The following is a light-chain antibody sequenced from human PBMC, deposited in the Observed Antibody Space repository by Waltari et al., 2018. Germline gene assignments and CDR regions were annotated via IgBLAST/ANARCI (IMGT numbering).Light chain of an antibody. V-gene: IGKV1-39*01. CDR2: ETS. CDR1: QHISNY. CDR3: LQSYRIPVT. J-gene: IGKJ1*01. Sequence: DIQMTQSPSSLSASVGDRVTITCQASQHISNYLNWYLQRPGKAPELLIFETSSLSGGVPSRFSGSGSGTQFTLTISTLQPEDSATYYCLQSYRIPVTFGQGTRVDI.